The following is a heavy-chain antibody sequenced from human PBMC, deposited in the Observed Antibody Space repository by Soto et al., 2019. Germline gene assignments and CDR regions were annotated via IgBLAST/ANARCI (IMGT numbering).Heavy chain of an antibody. V-gene: IGHV4-31*03. J-gene: IGHJ6*02. CDR2: IYYSGST. D-gene: IGHD6-13*01. CDR1: GGSISSGGYY. CDR3: ARIERYSSSWYSYYYYGMDV. Sequence: QVQLQESGPGLVKPSQTLSLTCTVSGGSISSGGYYWSWIRQHPGKGLEWIGYIYYSGSTYYNPSLKSRVTISVDTSKNQFSLKLSSVTAADTAVYYCARIERYSSSWYSYYYYGMDVWGQGTTVTVSS.